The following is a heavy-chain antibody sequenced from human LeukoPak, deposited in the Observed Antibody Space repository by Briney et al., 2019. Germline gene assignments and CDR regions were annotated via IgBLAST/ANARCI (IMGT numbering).Heavy chain of an antibody. Sequence: GASVKVSCKASGYTFTSYGISWVRQAPGQGLEWMGWISAYNGNTNYAQKLQGRVTMTTDTSTSTAYMELRSLRSDDTAVYYCARSDMGDYGDYYGMDVWGQGTTVTVSS. CDR3: ARSDMGDYGDYYGMDV. D-gene: IGHD4-17*01. CDR1: GYTFTSYG. J-gene: IGHJ6*02. CDR2: ISAYNGNT. V-gene: IGHV1-18*01.